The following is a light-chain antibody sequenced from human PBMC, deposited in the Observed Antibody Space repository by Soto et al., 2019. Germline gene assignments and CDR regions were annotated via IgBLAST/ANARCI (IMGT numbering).Light chain of an antibody. J-gene: IGKJ4*01. CDR2: GAS. CDR1: QSVSRNN. V-gene: IGKV3-20*01. CDR3: QQYGSSPPLT. Sequence: IVLTQSPATLSVSPGERATLSCLASQSVSRNNLVWYQQRPGQPPRLLIYGASSRATGIPDRFSGSGSGTDFTLTISRLEPEDFAVYYCQQYGSSPPLTFGGGTKVDIK.